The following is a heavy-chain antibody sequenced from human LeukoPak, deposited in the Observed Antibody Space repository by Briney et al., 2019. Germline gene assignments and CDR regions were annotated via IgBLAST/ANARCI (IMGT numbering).Heavy chain of an antibody. D-gene: IGHD4-11*01. J-gene: IGHJ4*02. V-gene: IGHV4-30-4*08. CDR1: GGSISSGDYY. Sequence: SQTPSLTCTVSGGSISSGDYYWSWIRQPPGKGLEWIGFIYYSGTTYYNPSLKSRLTISVDTSKNQFSLKLSSVTAADTAVYYCATYMTTDQYLDFWGQGTLVTVSS. CDR3: ATYMTTDQYLDF. CDR2: IYYSGTT.